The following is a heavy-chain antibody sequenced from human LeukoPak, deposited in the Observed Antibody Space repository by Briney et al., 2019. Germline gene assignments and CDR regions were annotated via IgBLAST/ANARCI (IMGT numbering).Heavy chain of an antibody. V-gene: IGHV4-61*02. J-gene: IGHJ3*02. CDR2: IYTSGST. D-gene: IGHD3-3*01. Sequence: SPSQTLSLTCTVSGGSISSGSYYWSWIRQPAGKGLEWIGRIYTSGSTNYNPSLKSRVTISVDTSKNQFSLKLSSVTAADTAVYYCARLLTIIGSDAFDIWGQGTMVTVSS. CDR1: GGSISSGSYY. CDR3: ARLLTIIGSDAFDI.